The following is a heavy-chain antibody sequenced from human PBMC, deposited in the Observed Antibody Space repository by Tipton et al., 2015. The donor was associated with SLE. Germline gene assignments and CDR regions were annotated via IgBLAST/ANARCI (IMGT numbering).Heavy chain of an antibody. V-gene: IGHV3-74*01. Sequence: GSLRLSCAASGFSFSTHWMHWVRQDPGKGLLWVSRISGDGSVTRYADSVKGRFTISRDNAKNTLYLQMNSLRAEDTAVYYCARDGPVVVLTANWFDPWGQGTLVTVSS. CDR2: ISGDGSVT. CDR1: GFSFSTHW. J-gene: IGHJ5*02. CDR3: ARDGPVVVLTANWFDP. D-gene: IGHD2-21*02.